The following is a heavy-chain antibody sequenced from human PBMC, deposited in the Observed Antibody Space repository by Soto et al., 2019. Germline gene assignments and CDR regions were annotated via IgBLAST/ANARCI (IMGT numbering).Heavy chain of an antibody. J-gene: IGHJ4*02. V-gene: IGHV4-4*02. CDR3: ARYDFGTFDN. CDR2: IYHTEST. Sequence: SETLALTCAVSGDSVSISFWWTWVRQPPGKGLEWIGEIYHTESTNYAPSLKSRVTISLDKSKNQFSLRLNSVTAADTAVYYCARYDFGTFDNWGQG. CDR1: GDSVSISFW. D-gene: IGHD4-17*01.